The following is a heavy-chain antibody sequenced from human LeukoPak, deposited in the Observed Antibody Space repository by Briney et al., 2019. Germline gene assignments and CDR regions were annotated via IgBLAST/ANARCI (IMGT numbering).Heavy chain of an antibody. V-gene: IGHV5-51*01. CDR1: GYSFTSYW. Sequence: GESLKISCKGSGYSFTSYWIGWVRQMPGKGLEWMGIIYPGDSDTRYSPSFQGQVTISADKSISTAYLQWSGLKASDTAMYYCARRAEAAAGTGGWFDPWGQGTLVTVSS. CDR3: ARRAEAAAGTGGWFDP. D-gene: IGHD6-13*01. CDR2: IYPGDSDT. J-gene: IGHJ5*02.